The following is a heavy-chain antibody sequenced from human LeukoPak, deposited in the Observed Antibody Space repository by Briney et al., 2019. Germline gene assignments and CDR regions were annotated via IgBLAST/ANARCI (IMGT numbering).Heavy chain of an antibody. V-gene: IGHV1-24*01. Sequence: GASVKVSCKVSGYTLTELSMHWVRQAPGKGLEWMGGFDPEDGETIYAQKFQGRVTMTEDTSTDTAYMELSSLRSEDTAVYYCATDGKNGGVDYGDPRYYYYYGMDVWGRGTTVTVSS. CDR2: FDPEDGET. D-gene: IGHD4-17*01. CDR3: ATDGKNGGVDYGDPRYYYYYGMDV. J-gene: IGHJ6*02. CDR1: GYTLTELS.